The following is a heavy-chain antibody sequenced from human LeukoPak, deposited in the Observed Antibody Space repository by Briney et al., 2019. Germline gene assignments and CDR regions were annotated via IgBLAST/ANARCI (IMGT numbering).Heavy chain of an antibody. CDR1: GFTFSSYG. CDR3: ARVAGTAEYFQH. Sequence: GGSLRLSCAASGFTFSSYGMHWVRQAPGKGLEWVAVISYDGSNKYYADSVKGRFTISRDNAKDSLYLQMNSLRAEDTAVYYCARVAGTAEYFQHWGQGTLVTVSS. V-gene: IGHV3-30*03. D-gene: IGHD6-19*01. J-gene: IGHJ1*01. CDR2: ISYDGSNK.